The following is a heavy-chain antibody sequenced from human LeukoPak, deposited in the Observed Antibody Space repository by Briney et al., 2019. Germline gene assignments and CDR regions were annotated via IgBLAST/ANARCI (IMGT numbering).Heavy chain of an antibody. CDR2: IESGRGSST. Sequence: PGGSLRLSCAASGFTFRSYEMNWVRQAPGKGLEWVSYIESGRGSSTNYADSVKGRFTISRDNAKNSLYLQMNSLRAEDTAVYYCAKDNSYGPHAGVFDYWGQGTLVTVSS. CDR3: AKDNSYGPHAGVFDY. J-gene: IGHJ4*02. V-gene: IGHV3-48*03. CDR1: GFTFRSYE. D-gene: IGHD5-18*01.